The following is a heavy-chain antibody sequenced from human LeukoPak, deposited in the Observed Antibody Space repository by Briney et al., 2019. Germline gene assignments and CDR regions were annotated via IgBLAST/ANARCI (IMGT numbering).Heavy chain of an antibody. Sequence: GGSLRLSCAASGFTFSSYSMNWVRQAPGKGLEWVSSISSSSSYIYYADSVKGRFTISRDNAKNSLYLQMNSLRAEDTAVYYCARDYYDGRGYYYDWGQGTLVTVSS. D-gene: IGHD3-22*01. CDR2: ISSSSSYI. CDR1: GFTFSSYS. J-gene: IGHJ4*02. CDR3: ARDYYDGRGYYYD. V-gene: IGHV3-21*01.